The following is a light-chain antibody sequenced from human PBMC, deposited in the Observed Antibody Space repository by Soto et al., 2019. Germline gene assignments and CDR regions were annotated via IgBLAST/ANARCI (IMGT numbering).Light chain of an antibody. J-gene: IGLJ1*01. CDR3: SSYTTSNTRQIV. CDR2: DVS. V-gene: IGLV2-14*03. Sequence: QSALTQPASVSGSPGQSITISCTGTSSDVVCYNYVSWYQHHPGKAPKFIIYDVSNRPSGVSIRFSGSKSDNTASLTISGLQPEDEADYHCSSYTTSNTRQIVFGTGTKVTVL. CDR1: SSDVVCYNY.